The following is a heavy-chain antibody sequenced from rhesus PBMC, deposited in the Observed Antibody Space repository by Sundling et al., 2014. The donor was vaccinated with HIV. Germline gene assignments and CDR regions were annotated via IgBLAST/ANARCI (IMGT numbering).Heavy chain of an antibody. D-gene: IGHD5-36*02. J-gene: IGHJ1*01. Sequence: EVQLVESGGGLVQPGGSLRLSCTASGFTFNGYGMSWVRQAPGKGLEWVSSISSASTYIYYADSVKGRFTISRDNAKNSLSLQMNSLRAEDTAVYYCTRVGYLATEYFELWGRGALVTVSS. CDR1: GFTFNGYG. CDR2: ISSASTYI. V-gene: IGHV3-136*01. CDR3: TRVGYLATEYFEL.